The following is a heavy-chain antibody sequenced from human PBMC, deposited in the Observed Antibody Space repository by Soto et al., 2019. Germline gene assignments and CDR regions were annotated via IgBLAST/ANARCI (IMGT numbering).Heavy chain of an antibody. Sequence: GGSLRLSCVASGFTFSSYAMGWVRQAPGRGLEWVSAITGGGSDTFHADSVKGRFSISRDNSKTTLNMQMHSLRPEDTGVYFCAKGSANASPYYFDYWGRGTLVTVSS. CDR2: ITGGGSDT. J-gene: IGHJ4*02. CDR3: AKGSANASPYYFDY. CDR1: GFTFSSYA. V-gene: IGHV3-23*01.